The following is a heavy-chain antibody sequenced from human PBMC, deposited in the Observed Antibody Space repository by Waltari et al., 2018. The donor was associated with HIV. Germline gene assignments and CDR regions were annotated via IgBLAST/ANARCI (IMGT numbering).Heavy chain of an antibody. V-gene: IGHV4-59*01. D-gene: IGHD6-19*01. J-gene: IGHJ4*02. CDR3: AREASSGLFDY. Sequence: QVQLQESGPGLVKPSETLSLTCTVSGGSISNYYWSWIRQPPGKGLEWIGYIYYTGSTSYNPSLKSRVTISVDTSKNQFSLKLSSVTAADTAVYYCAREASSGLFDYWGQGTLVTVSS. CDR2: IYYTGST. CDR1: GGSISNYY.